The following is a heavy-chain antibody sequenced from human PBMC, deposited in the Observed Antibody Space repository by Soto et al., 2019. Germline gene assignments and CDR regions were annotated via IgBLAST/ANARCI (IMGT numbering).Heavy chain of an antibody. Sequence: ASVKVSCKASGYTFTGYYMHWVRQAPGQGLEWMGWINPNSGGTNYAQKFQGWVTMTRDTSISTAYMELSRLRSDDTAVYYCARGGVTHYDILTGYLSSFSGSYYYYGMDVWGQGTTVTVSS. V-gene: IGHV1-2*04. CDR3: ARGGVTHYDILTGYLSSFSGSYYYYGMDV. CDR1: GYTFTGYY. CDR2: INPNSGGT. J-gene: IGHJ6*02. D-gene: IGHD3-9*01.